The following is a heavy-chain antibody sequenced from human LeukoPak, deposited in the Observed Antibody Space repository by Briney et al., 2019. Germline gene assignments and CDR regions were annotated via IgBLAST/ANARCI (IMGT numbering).Heavy chain of an antibody. J-gene: IGHJ3*02. CDR2: INAGNGDR. CDR3: ARDAKVLRYFDWLLYREHDAFDI. D-gene: IGHD3-9*01. CDR1: GYTFTSYA. V-gene: IGHV1-3*03. Sequence: ASVKVSCKASGYTFTSYAMHRVRQAPGQRLEWMGWINAGNGDRKYSQEFQGRVTITRDTSASTAYMELSSLRSEDMAVYYCARDAKVLRYFDWLLYREHDAFDIWGQGTMVTVSS.